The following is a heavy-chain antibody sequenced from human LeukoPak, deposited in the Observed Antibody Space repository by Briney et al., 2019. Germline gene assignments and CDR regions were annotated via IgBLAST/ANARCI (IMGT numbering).Heavy chain of an antibody. J-gene: IGHJ1*01. Sequence: ASVKVSCKASGYTFTGYYMHWVRQAPGQGLEWMGRINPNSGGTNYAQKFQGRVTMTRDTSISTAYMELSRLRSDDTAVYYCARVRGSSGSEYFQHWGQGTLVTVSS. CDR3: ARVRGSSGSEYFQH. D-gene: IGHD3-22*01. CDR1: GYTFTGYY. V-gene: IGHV1-2*06. CDR2: INPNSGGT.